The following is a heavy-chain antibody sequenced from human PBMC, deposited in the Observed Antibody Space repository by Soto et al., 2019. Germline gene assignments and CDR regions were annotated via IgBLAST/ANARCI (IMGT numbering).Heavy chain of an antibody. CDR3: AKFKDMSGNDFEVDY. D-gene: IGHD5-12*01. V-gene: IGHV3-30*18. CDR2: ISVDGSIQ. CDR1: GFTFSSYG. Sequence: QVQLVESGGGVLQPGRSLRLSCAASGFTFSSYGMHWVRQAPGKGLEWVAVISVDGSIQHYGNSVKGRFTVSRDNSKNTLYVQMNSLKAEDTAMYYCAKFKDMSGNDFEVDYWGQGTLVTVSS. J-gene: IGHJ4*02.